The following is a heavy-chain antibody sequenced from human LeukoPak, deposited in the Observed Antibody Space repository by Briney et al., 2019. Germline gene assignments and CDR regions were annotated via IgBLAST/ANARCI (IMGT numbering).Heavy chain of an antibody. J-gene: IGHJ4*02. Sequence: SETLSLTCTVSGYSISSGYYWGWIRQPPGKGLEWIGSIYHSESTYYNPSLKSRVTISVDTSKNQFSLKLSSVTAADTAVYYCARGIYSGYDCIGYWGQGTLVTVSS. D-gene: IGHD5-12*01. CDR2: IYHSEST. V-gene: IGHV4-38-2*02. CDR3: ARGIYSGYDCIGY. CDR1: GYSISSGYY.